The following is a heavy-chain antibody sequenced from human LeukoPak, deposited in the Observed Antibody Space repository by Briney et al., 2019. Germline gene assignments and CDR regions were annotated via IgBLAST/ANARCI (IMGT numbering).Heavy chain of an antibody. CDR1: GYTFTSYD. D-gene: IGHD5-12*01. Sequence: ASVKVSCKASGYTFTSYDINWVRQATGQGLEWMGWMNPNSGNTGYAQKFQGRVTITRNTSISTAYMELSSLRSEDTAVYYRARGGWLLNAFDIWGQGTMVTVSS. J-gene: IGHJ3*02. CDR2: MNPNSGNT. V-gene: IGHV1-8*03. CDR3: ARGGWLLNAFDI.